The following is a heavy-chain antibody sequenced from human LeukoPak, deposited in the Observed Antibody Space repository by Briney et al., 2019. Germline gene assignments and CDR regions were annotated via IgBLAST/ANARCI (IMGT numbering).Heavy chain of an antibody. V-gene: IGHV3-23*01. CDR1: EFTFSNYG. D-gene: IGHD3-9*01. J-gene: IGHJ4*02. Sequence: GGSLRLSCAASEFTFSNYGMSWVRQAPGKGLEWVSAISGSGGSTYYADSVKGRFTISRDNSKNTLYLQMNSLRAEDTAVYYCAKDEGNYDILTGYYTYFDYWGQGTLVTVSS. CDR3: AKDEGNYDILTGYYTYFDY. CDR2: ISGSGGST.